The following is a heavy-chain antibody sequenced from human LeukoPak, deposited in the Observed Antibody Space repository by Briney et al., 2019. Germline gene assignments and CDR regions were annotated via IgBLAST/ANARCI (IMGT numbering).Heavy chain of an antibody. D-gene: IGHD1-26*01. V-gene: IGHV3-49*04. J-gene: IGHJ4*02. CDR1: GFTFISYW. CDR2: IRSKAYGGTT. CDR3: TRETYYGYFDY. Sequence: LTGGSLRLSCAASGFTFISYWMSWVRQAPGKGLEWVGFIRSKAYGGTTEYAASVRGRFTISRDDSKSIAYLQMNSLKTGDTGVYYCTRETYYGYFDYWGQGTLVTVSS.